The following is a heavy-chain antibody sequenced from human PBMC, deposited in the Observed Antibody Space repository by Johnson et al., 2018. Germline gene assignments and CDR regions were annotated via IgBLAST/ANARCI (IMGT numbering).Heavy chain of an antibody. Sequence: EQLVESGGGLVEEGGSMRLSCVASGFTFNTHWMHWVRPAPGKGPVWVSRITTDGSDVVYAAAVKGRFIISRDNANNTLYRQMNCRGVDDTAVYYCARDGDGPITFDYWGRGTLVTVSS. V-gene: IGHV3-74*01. D-gene: IGHD2-21*02. CDR2: ITTDGSDV. CDR1: GFTFNTHW. CDR3: ARDGDGPITFDY. J-gene: IGHJ4*02.